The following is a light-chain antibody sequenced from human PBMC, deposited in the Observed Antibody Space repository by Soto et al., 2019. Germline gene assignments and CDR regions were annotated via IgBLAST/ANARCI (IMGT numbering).Light chain of an antibody. J-gene: IGLJ1*01. CDR2: EVN. Sequence: QSVLTQPASVSGCPRQSITISCTGARSDVGGYTYVSWYQQHPGKAAKLMIYEVNNRPSGVSNRFSGSKSGNTASLTISGLQAEDEADYYCSSYTSSSTLYVFGTGTKVTVL. CDR3: SSYTSSSTLYV. CDR1: RSDVGGYTY. V-gene: IGLV2-14*01.